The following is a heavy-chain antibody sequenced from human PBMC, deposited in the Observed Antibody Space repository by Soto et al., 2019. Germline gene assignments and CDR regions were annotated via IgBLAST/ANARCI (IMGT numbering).Heavy chain of an antibody. CDR1: GGTFSSYA. Sequence: SVKVSCQASGGTFSSYAISWVRQAPGQGLEWMGGIIPIFGTANYAQKFQGRVTITADESTSTAYMELSSLRSEDTAVYYCARDLHGGNYFDYWGQGTLVTVSS. D-gene: IGHD2-15*01. CDR2: IIPIFGTA. V-gene: IGHV1-69*13. J-gene: IGHJ4*02. CDR3: ARDLHGGNYFDY.